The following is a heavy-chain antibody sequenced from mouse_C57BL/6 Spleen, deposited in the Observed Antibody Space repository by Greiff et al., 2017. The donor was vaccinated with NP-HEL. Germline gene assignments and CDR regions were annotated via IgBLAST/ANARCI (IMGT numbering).Heavy chain of an antibody. J-gene: IGHJ2*01. CDR2: IDPSDSET. CDR1: GYTFTSYW. D-gene: IGHD4-1*01. Sequence: QVQLQQPGAKLVRPGSSVKLSCKASGYTFTSYWMHWVKQRPIQGLEWIGNIDPSDSETHYNQKFKDKATLTVDKSSSTAYMQLSSLTSEDSAVYYCAKGELAYYFDYWGQGTTLTVSS. CDR3: AKGELAYYFDY. V-gene: IGHV1-52*01.